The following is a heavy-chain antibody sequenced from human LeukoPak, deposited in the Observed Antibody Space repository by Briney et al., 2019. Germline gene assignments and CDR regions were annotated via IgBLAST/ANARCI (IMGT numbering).Heavy chain of an antibody. CDR1: GFTFSTYA. CDR3: AKDCPSCRYYYYYYMDV. J-gene: IGHJ6*03. D-gene: IGHD2-2*01. Sequence: GGSLRLSCAASGFTFSTYAMHWVRQAPGKGLEWVALISYDGSNEYYADSVKGRFTISRDNSKSTLYLQMNSLRAEDTAVYYCAKDCPSCRYYYYYYMDVWGKGTTVTVSS. V-gene: IGHV3-30-3*01. CDR2: ISYDGSNE.